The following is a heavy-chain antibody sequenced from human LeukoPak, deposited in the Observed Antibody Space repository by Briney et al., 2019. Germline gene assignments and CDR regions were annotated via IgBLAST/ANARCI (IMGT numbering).Heavy chain of an antibody. V-gene: IGHV1-69*04. Sequence: SVKVSCKASGGTFSSYAISWVRQAPGQGLEWMGRIIPILGIANYAQKFQGRVTITADKSTSTAYMELSSLRSEDTAVYYCARDCIAPDIVLMVYAYYYGMDVWGQGTTVTVSS. CDR2: IIPILGIA. CDR3: ARDCIAPDIVLMVYAYYYGMDV. CDR1: GGTFSSYA. J-gene: IGHJ6*02. D-gene: IGHD2-8*01.